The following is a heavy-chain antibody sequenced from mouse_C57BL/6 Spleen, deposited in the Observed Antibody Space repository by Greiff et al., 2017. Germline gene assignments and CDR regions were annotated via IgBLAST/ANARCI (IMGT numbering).Heavy chain of an antibody. CDR2: IDPTDSYT. J-gene: IGHJ4*01. Sequence: QVQLQQPGAELVMPGASVKLSCKASGYTFTSYWMHWVKQRPGQGLEWIGEIDPTDSYTNYNQKFKGKSTLTVDKSSSTAYMQLSSLTSEDSAVYYCARRESGSSLGAMDYWGQGTSVTVSS. D-gene: IGHD1-1*01. V-gene: IGHV1-69*01. CDR1: GYTFTSYW. CDR3: ARRESGSSLGAMDY.